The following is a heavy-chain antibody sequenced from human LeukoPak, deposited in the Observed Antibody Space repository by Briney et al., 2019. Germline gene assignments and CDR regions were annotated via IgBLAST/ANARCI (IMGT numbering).Heavy chain of an antibody. Sequence: SETLSLTCAVYGGSFSGYYWSWIRQPPGKGLEWIGSIYYSGNTYYSPSLMSRVTISVDTSKNQFSLNLSSVTAADTAVYFCARAPHFFDTSGSRYYFDYWGQGALVTVSS. D-gene: IGHD3-22*01. CDR3: ARAPHFFDTSGSRYYFDY. CDR1: GGSFSGYY. CDR2: IYYSGNT. V-gene: IGHV4-34*11. J-gene: IGHJ4*02.